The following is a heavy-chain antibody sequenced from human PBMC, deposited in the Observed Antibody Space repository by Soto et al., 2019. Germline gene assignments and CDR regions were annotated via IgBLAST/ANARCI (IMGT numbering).Heavy chain of an antibody. D-gene: IGHD2-15*01. CDR3: ATPGSPLDYYYGMDV. J-gene: IGHJ6*02. V-gene: IGHV1-69*13. CDR1: GGTFSSYA. CDR2: IIPIFGTA. Sequence: SVKVSCKASGGTFSSYAISWVRQAPGQGLEWMGGIIPIFGTANYAQKFQGRVTITADESTSTAYMELSSLRSEDTAVYYCATPGSPLDYYYGMDVWGQGTTVTVSS.